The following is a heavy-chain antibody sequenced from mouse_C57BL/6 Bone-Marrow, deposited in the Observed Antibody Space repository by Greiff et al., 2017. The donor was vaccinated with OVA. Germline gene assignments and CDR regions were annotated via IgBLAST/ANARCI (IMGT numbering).Heavy chain of an antibody. Sequence: QVQLKESGAELVRPGASVTLSCKASGYTFTDYEMHWVKQTPVHGLEWIGAIDPETGGTAYNQKFKGKAILTADKSSSTAYMELRSLTSEDSAVYYCARAPDYYGSSGWYFDVWGTGTTVTVSS. CDR1: GYTFTDYE. V-gene: IGHV1-15*01. CDR3: ARAPDYYGSSGWYFDV. D-gene: IGHD1-1*01. CDR2: IDPETGGT. J-gene: IGHJ1*03.